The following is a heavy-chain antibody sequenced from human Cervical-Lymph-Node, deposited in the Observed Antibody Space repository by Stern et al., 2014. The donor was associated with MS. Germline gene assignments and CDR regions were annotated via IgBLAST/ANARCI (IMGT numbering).Heavy chain of an antibody. CDR2: IYPDDGDT. CDR1: GYYFNNYW. J-gene: IGHJ4*02. D-gene: IGHD5-24*01. V-gene: IGHV5-51*03. CDR3: ARSRDAYKNFDY. Sequence: VQLGQSGGEVKKPGESLKISCKGSGYYFNNYWIGWVRQMPGKGLEWMGIIYPDDGDTRYSPSFQGQVTISVDKSPTTACLQWSSLKASDSAMYYCARSRDAYKNFDYWGQGTLVTVSS.